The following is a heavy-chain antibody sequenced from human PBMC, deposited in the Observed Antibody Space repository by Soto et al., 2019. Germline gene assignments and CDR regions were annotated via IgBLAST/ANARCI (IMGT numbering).Heavy chain of an antibody. CDR2: IYNGGSP. V-gene: IGHV4-59*01. CDR3: ARGEWFLRGYGMDV. Sequence: PSETLSLTCTVSGGSISTDYWSWIRQPPGKRLEYIGFIYNGGSPNYSPSLESRVTISPDTSKNQFSLTLSSVTAADTAVYYCARGEWFLRGYGMDVWGRGTTVTVSS. CDR1: GGSISTDY. D-gene: IGHD3-3*01. J-gene: IGHJ6*02.